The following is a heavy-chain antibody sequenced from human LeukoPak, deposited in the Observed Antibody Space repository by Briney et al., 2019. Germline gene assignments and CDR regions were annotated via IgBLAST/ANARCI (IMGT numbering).Heavy chain of an antibody. J-gene: IGHJ3*02. CDR2: IYTSGST. D-gene: IGHD3-10*01. V-gene: IGHV4-61*02. Sequence: SETLSLTCTVSGGSISSGSYYWSWIRQPAGKGLEWIGRIYTSGSTNYNSSLKSRVTISVDTSKNQFSLKLSSVTAADTAAYYCARVFMIRGVTYDVFDIWGQGTMVTVSS. CDR1: GGSISSGSYY. CDR3: ARVFMIRGVTYDVFDI.